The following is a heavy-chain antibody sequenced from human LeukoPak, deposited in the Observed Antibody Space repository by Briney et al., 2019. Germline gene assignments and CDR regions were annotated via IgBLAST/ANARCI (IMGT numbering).Heavy chain of an antibody. D-gene: IGHD3-10*01. CDR3: ARGVYGSGSYYSDY. CDR2: ISSSSSYI. CDR1: GFTFSSYS. V-gene: IGHV3-21*01. Sequence: GGSLRLSCAASGFTFSSYSMNWVRQAPGKGLEWVSSISSSSSYIYYADSEKGRFTISRDNAKNSLYLQMNSLRAEDTAVYYCARGVYGSGSYYSDYWGQGTLVTVSS. J-gene: IGHJ4*02.